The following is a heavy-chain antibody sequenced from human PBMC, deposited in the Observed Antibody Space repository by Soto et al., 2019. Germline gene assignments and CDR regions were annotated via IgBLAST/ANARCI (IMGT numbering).Heavy chain of an antibody. V-gene: IGHV1-8*01. CDR2: MNPNSGNT. CDR3: ARVRLEYSNKPYFFDN. CDR1: GYTFTSYD. J-gene: IGHJ4*02. Sequence: ASVKVSCKASGYTFTSYDINWVRQATGQGLEWMGWMNPNSGNTGYAQKFQGRVTMTRNTSISTAYMELSSLRSEDTAVYYCARVRLEYSNKPYFFDNWGRGTQVTVSS. D-gene: IGHD4-4*01.